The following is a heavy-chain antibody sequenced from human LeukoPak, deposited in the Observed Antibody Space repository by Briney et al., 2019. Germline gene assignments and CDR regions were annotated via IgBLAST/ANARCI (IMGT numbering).Heavy chain of an antibody. D-gene: IGHD3-22*01. CDR3: AKDQFYDSSGVFDY. V-gene: IGHV3-30*02. CDR1: GFTFSSYG. J-gene: IGHJ4*02. Sequence: GGSLRLSCAASGFTFSSYGMHWVRQAPGKGLEWVAFIRFDGSNKYYADSVKGRFTISRDNSKNTLHLQVNSLRADDTAVYYCAKDQFYDSSGVFDYWGQGTLVTVSS. CDR2: IRFDGSNK.